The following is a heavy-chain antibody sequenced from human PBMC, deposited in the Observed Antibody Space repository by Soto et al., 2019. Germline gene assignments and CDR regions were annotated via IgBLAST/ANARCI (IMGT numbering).Heavy chain of an antibody. CDR2: INAGNGNT. J-gene: IGHJ4*02. CDR1: GYTFTSYA. D-gene: IGHD6-19*01. Sequence: QVQLVQSGAEVKKPGASVKVSCKASGYTFTSYAIHWVRKAPGQRLEWMGWINAGNGNTKYSQKFQGRVTITRDTYASTAYMELSSMRSQDTAVYYCARGQWLLLWGQGTLVTVSS. CDR3: ARGQWLLL. V-gene: IGHV1-3*01.